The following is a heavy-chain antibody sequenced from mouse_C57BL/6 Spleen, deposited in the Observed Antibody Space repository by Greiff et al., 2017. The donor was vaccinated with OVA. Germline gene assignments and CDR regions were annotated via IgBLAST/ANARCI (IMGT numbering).Heavy chain of an antibody. CDR2: INPYNGGT. CDR1: GYTFTDYY. V-gene: IGHV1-19*01. J-gene: IGHJ4*01. CDR3: ARYSKGYAMDY. Sequence: VQLKQSGPVLVKPGASVKMSCKASGYTFTDYYMNWVKQSHGKSLEWIGVINPYNGGTSYNQKFKGKATLTVDKSSSTAYMELNSLTSEDSAVYYCARYSKGYAMDYWGQGTSVTVSS.